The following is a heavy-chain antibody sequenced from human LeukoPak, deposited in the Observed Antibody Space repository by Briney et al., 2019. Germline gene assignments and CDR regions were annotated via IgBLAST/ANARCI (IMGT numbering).Heavy chain of an antibody. J-gene: IGHJ4*02. D-gene: IGHD4-23*01. CDR1: GFPLSTYG. CDR2: IHYDGYTT. Sequence: GGSLRLSCVTSGFPLSTYGVHWVRQAPGSGLEWLAYIHYDGYTTNYADSVKGRFTISRDNSKNTLYLQMNSLRAEDTAVYYCARGAHKRDDYGGFFDYWGQGTLVTVSS. V-gene: IGHV3-30*02. CDR3: ARGAHKRDDYGGFFDY.